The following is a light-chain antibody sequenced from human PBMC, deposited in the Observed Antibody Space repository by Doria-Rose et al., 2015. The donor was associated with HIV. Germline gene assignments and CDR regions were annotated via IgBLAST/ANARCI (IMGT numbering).Light chain of an antibody. J-gene: IGKJ1*01. V-gene: IGKV3-20*01. CDR1: QSFSSTY. CDR2: DGS. CDR3: HQYGTSWT. Sequence: EIVMTQSPGTLSLSPGEGATLSCRASQSFSSTYLAWYQQKPGQAPSLLIYDGSTRATGIPDRFSASGSGTDFTLTINSLEPEDFALYYCHQYGTSWTFGQGTKVE.